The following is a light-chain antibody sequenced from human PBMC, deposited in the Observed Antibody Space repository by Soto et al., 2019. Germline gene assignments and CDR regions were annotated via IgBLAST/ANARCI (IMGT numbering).Light chain of an antibody. CDR3: QQANSFLRRIT. CDR2: AAS. J-gene: IGKJ5*01. Sequence: DIQMTQSPSSVSASVGDRVTITSRASKGISSWLAWYQQKPGKAPKLLIYAASSLQSGVPSRFSGSGSGTDFTLTISSLQPEDFATYYCQQANSFLRRITFGQGTRLEIK. V-gene: IGKV1-12*01. CDR1: KGISSW.